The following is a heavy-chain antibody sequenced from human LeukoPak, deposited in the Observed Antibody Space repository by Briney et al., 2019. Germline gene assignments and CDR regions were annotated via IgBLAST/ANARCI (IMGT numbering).Heavy chain of an antibody. D-gene: IGHD3-22*01. CDR3: ARSYYDSSGFDY. V-gene: IGHV1-2*02. J-gene: IGHJ4*02. Sequence: ASVKVSCKASGYTFTGYYMHWVRQAPGQGLEWMGWINPNSGGTNYAQKFQGRVTMTRDTSISTAYMELSRLRSDDTAVYYCARSYYDSSGFDYLGQGTLVTVSS. CDR2: INPNSGGT. CDR1: GYTFTGYY.